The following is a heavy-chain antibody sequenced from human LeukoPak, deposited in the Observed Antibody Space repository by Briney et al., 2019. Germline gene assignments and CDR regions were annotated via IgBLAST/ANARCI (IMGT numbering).Heavy chain of an antibody. J-gene: IGHJ4*02. D-gene: IGHD3-22*01. V-gene: IGHV3-21*01. CDR1: GFPFTTYT. Sequence: GGSLRLSCTASGFPFTTYTMNWVRQAPGKGLEWVSSISSSSSYIYYADSVKGRFTISRDNAKNSLYLQMNSLRAEDTAVYYCAREGTDSSGYFGMDYWGQGTLVTVSS. CDR2: ISSSSSYI. CDR3: AREGTDSSGYFGMDY.